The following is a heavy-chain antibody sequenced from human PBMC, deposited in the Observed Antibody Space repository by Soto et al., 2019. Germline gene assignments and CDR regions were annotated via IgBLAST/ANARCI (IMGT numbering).Heavy chain of an antibody. CDR3: TRDDEVSFAP. D-gene: IGHD3-3*01. CDR1: GFTFSRYW. CDR2: IKHDGSEQ. V-gene: IGHV3-7*01. J-gene: IGHJ5*01. Sequence: PGGSLRLSCAASGFTFSRYWLSWVRQAPGKGLEWVANIKHDGSEQYYLESVKGRFTISRDNAKNSLYLQMNSLRAEDAALYYCTRDDEVSFAPWAQGTLVSSSS.